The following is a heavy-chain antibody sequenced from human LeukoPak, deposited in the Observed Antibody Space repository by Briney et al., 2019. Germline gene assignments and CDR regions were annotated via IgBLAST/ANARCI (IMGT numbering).Heavy chain of an antibody. J-gene: IGHJ4*02. V-gene: IGHV4-39*07. Sequence: SETLSLTCTVSGGSISSSSYYWGWIRQPPGKGLEWIGSIYYSGSTYYNPSLKSRVTISVDTSKNQFSLKLSSVTAADTAVYYCVSRVRGHPYYFDYWGQGTLVTVSS. CDR1: GGSISSSSYY. CDR3: VSRVRGHPYYFDY. CDR2: IYYSGST. D-gene: IGHD3-10*01.